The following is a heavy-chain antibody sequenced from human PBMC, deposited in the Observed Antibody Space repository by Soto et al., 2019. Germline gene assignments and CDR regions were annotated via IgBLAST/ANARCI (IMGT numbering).Heavy chain of an antibody. J-gene: IGHJ6*02. V-gene: IGHV3-49*03. CDR2: IRSKAYGGTT. Sequence: LRLSCTASGFTFGDYAMSWFRQAPGKGLEWVGFIRSKAYGGTTEYAASVKGRFTISRDDSKSIAYLQMNSLKTEDTAVYYCTRDRVGQSYYYGMDVWGQGTTVTVSS. CDR3: TRDRVGQSYYYGMDV. D-gene: IGHD2-2*01. CDR1: GFTFGDYA.